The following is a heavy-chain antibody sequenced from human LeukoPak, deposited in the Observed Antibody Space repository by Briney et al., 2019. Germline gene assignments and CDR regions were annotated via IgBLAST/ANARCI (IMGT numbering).Heavy chain of an antibody. Sequence: PGGSLRLSCAASGFTFSSYAMTWVRQAPGKGLEWVSTISSTSGSTYYTDSVKGRFTISRDNSKNMLYLHMNSLRADDTAAYYCATAVTGTRNFDYWGQGTLVTVSS. D-gene: IGHD6-13*01. CDR1: GFTFSSYA. CDR2: ISSTSGST. CDR3: ATAVTGTRNFDY. V-gene: IGHV3-23*01. J-gene: IGHJ4*02.